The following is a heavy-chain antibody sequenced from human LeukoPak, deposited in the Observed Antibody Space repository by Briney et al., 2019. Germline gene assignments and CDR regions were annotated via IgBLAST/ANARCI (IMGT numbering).Heavy chain of an antibody. D-gene: IGHD6-13*01. J-gene: IGHJ6*03. CDR2: IIPIFGTA. V-gene: IGHV1-69*13. CDR1: GGTFSSYA. Sequence: SVKVSCKASGGTFSSYAISWVRQAPGQGLEWMGGIIPIFGTANYAQKFQGRVTHTADESTSTAYMELSSLRSEDTAVYYCARGIGIAAAGGFCGYYYYIDVWGKGTTVTISS. CDR3: ARGIGIAAAGGFCGYYYYIDV.